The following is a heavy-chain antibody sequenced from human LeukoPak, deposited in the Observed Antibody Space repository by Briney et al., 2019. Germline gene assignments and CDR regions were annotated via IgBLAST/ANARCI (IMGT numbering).Heavy chain of an antibody. CDR2: IIPILGIA. Sequence: SVKVSCKASGGTFSSYAISWVRQAPGQGLEWMGRIIPILGIANYAQKFQGRVTITADKSTSTAYMELSSLRSEDTAVYYCAREVEIVYAFDIWGQGTMVTVSS. J-gene: IGHJ3*02. CDR1: GGTFSSYA. V-gene: IGHV1-69*04. CDR3: AREVEIVYAFDI. D-gene: IGHD5-24*01.